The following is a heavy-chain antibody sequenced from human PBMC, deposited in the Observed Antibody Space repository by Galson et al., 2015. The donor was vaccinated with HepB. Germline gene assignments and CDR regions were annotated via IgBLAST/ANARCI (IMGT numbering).Heavy chain of an antibody. CDR3: AAPIALLWFGERQNYYYGMDV. CDR1: GGTFSSYA. Sequence: SVKVSCKASGGTFSSYAISWVRQAPGQGLEWMGGIIPIFGIANYAQKFQGRVTITADKSTSTAYMELSSLRSEDTAVYYCAAPIALLWFGERQNYYYGMDVWGQGTTVTVSS. V-gene: IGHV1-69*10. D-gene: IGHD3-10*01. J-gene: IGHJ6*02. CDR2: IIPIFGIA.